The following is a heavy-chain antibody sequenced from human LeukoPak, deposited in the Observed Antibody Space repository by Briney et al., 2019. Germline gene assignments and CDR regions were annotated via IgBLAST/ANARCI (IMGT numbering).Heavy chain of an antibody. D-gene: IGHD3-22*01. Sequence: GGSLRLSCSGSGFSFGDFALSWVRQAPGKGLEWIGLIRSQSYGEMTYYAASVKGRFSLSRDNSKSIAYLRMSSLKTEDTAVYYCSLWREVLTGNYPLDPWGQGTLVSVSS. CDR1: GFSFGDFA. CDR3: SLWREVLTGNYPLDP. CDR2: IRSQSYGEMT. J-gene: IGHJ5*02. V-gene: IGHV3-49*04.